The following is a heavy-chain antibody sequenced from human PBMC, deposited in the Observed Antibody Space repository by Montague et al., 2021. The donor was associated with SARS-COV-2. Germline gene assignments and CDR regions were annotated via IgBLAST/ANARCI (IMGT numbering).Heavy chain of an antibody. V-gene: IGHV4-34*01. CDR3: ARVRAVPAAMRIFSLGRSYYGMDV. D-gene: IGHD2-2*01. J-gene: IGHJ6*02. CDR1: GGSISTYY. Sequence: SETLSLTCTVSGGSISTYYWSWIRQPPGKGLEWIGEINHSGSTNYNPSLKSRVTISVDTSKNQFSLKLSSVTAADTAVYYCARVRAVPAAMRIFSLGRSYYGMDVWGQGTTVTVS. CDR2: INHSGST.